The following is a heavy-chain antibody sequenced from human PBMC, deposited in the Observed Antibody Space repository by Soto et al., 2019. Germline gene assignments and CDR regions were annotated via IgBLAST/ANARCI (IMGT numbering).Heavy chain of an antibody. CDR1: GFTFSSYW. CDR3: ARDDGWGWHRFDY. V-gene: IGHV3-7*01. Sequence: EVQLVESGGGLVQPGGSLRLSCAASGFTFSSYWMSWVRQAPGKGLEWVANMNQDGSQNFYVDSVKGRFTISRDNAKTSLYLQMNSLRDEDTAVYYCARDDGWGWHRFDYWGRGTLVTVSS. CDR2: MNQDGSQN. J-gene: IGHJ4*02. D-gene: IGHD3-16*01.